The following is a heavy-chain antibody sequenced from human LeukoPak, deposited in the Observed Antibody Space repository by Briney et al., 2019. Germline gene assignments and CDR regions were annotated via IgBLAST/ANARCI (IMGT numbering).Heavy chain of an antibody. J-gene: IGHJ4*02. V-gene: IGHV3-11*01. CDR2: ISHSGSNL. D-gene: IGHD3-22*01. CDR1: GFTFSDSF. CDR3: ARGDSSGVPDY. Sequence: GGSLRLSCAAAGFTFSDSFMSWIRQAAGKGLEWLSYISHSGSNLDYAESVRGRYTISRDNANHSLYLQINSLRAEDTAVYYCARGDSSGVPDYWGQGTLVTVSS.